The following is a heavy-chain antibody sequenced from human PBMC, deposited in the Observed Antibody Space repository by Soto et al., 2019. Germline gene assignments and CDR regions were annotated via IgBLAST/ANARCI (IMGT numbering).Heavy chain of an antibody. CDR3: AHSDNWNDAHNAFDI. J-gene: IGHJ3*02. V-gene: IGHV2-5*02. CDR1: GFSLSTTGVG. CDR2: IYWDDNK. D-gene: IGHD1-20*01. Sequence: QITLKESGPTLVKPTQTLTLTCTFSGFSLSTTGVGVGWFRQPPGKALEWLALIYWDDNKRHSPSLKSRLTITKDTSKNQVVLTLTNMDPVDTATYYCAHSDNWNDAHNAFDIWGQGTMVTVSS.